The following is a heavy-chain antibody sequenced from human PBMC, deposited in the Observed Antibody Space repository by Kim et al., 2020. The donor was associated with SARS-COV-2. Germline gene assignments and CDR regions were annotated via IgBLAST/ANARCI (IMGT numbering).Heavy chain of an antibody. CDR3: ARVRSSWGAFDI. CDR2: TYYRSKWSS. D-gene: IGHD6-13*01. V-gene: IGHV6-1*01. CDR1: GDSVSSNIAA. Sequence: SQTLSLTCDISGDSVSSNIAAWSWIRQSPSRGLEWLGRTYYRSKWSSDYAVSLKSRIIINADTSKNQFSLQLKSVTPEDTAVYYCARVRSSWGAFDIWGQ. J-gene: IGHJ3*02.